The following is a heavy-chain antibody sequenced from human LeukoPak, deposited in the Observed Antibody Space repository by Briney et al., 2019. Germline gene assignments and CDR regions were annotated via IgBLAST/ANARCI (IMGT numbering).Heavy chain of an antibody. CDR2: INSDGSST. CDR3: ARGSRDGYNRGYFDY. Sequence: QAGGSLRLSCAASGFTFSSYWMHWVRQAPGKGLVWVSRINSDGSSTSYADSVKGRFTISRDNAKNTLYLQMNSLRAEDTAVYYCARGSRDGYNRGYFDYWAREPWSPSPQ. V-gene: IGHV3-74*01. J-gene: IGHJ4*02. D-gene: IGHD5-24*01. CDR1: GFTFSSYW.